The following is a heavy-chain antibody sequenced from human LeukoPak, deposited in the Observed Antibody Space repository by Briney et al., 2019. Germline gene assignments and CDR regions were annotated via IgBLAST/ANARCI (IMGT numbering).Heavy chain of an antibody. CDR1: GFTVSSNY. D-gene: IGHD2-21*02. CDR3: ARDRSAYCGGDCSRGGSNHFDY. V-gene: IGHV3-53*01. CDR2: IYSGGST. J-gene: IGHJ4*02. Sequence: TGGSLRLSCAASGFTVSSNYMSWVRQAPGKGLEWVSVIYSGGSTYYADSVKGRFTISRDNPKNTLYLQMNSLRAEDTAVYYCARDRSAYCGGDCSRGGSNHFDYWGQGTLVTVSS.